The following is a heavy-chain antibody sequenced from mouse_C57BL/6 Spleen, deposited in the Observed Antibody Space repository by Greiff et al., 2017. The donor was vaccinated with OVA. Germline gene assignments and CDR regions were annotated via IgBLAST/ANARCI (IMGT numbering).Heavy chain of an antibody. D-gene: IGHD1-1*01. J-gene: IGHJ1*03. CDR1: GYTFTSYW. V-gene: IGHV1-52*01. Sequence: QVQLKQPGAELVRPGSSVKLSCKASGYTFTSYWMHWVKQRPIQGLEWIGNIDPSDSDTHYNQKFKDKATLTVDKSSSTAYMQLSSLTSEDSAVYYCARGGYDGSSYEYFDVGGTGTTVTVSS. CDR2: IDPSDSDT. CDR3: ARGGYDGSSYEYFDV.